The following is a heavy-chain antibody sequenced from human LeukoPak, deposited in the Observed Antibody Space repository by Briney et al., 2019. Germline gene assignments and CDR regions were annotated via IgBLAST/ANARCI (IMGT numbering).Heavy chain of an antibody. CDR2: IIPIFGTA. V-gene: IGHV1-69*13. CDR3: ARVRVAAAGTNYFDY. CDR1: GGTFSSYA. Sequence: SVKVSCKASGGTFSSYAISWVRQAPGQGLEWMGGIIPIFGTANYAQKFQGRVTITADESTSTAYMELSSLRSEDAAVYYCARVRVAAAGTNYFDYWGQGTLVTVSS. J-gene: IGHJ4*02. D-gene: IGHD6-13*01.